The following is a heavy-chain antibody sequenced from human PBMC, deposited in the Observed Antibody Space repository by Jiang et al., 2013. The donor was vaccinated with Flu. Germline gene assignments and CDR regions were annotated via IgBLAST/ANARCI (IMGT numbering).Heavy chain of an antibody. Sequence: PGLVKPSETLFLTCTVSGDSISSHYWNWIRQSPGKRLEVIGYIDYRGRTNYNPSLKGRVTMSIDTSKNEFSLKLTSVSPADTAVYYCAREWSDMATMYFDYWGQGTLVTVSS. CDR1: GDSISSHY. CDR2: IDYRGRT. D-gene: IGHD5-24*01. J-gene: IGHJ4*02. V-gene: IGHV4-59*11. CDR3: AREWSDMATMYFDY.